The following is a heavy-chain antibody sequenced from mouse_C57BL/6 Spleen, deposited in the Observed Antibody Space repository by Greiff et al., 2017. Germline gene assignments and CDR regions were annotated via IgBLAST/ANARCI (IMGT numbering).Heavy chain of an antibody. D-gene: IGHD4-1*01. J-gene: IGHJ3*01. CDR1: GFTFSDYG. V-gene: IGHV5-17*01. CDR3: ARPANWDVAWFAY. Sequence: EVHLVESGGGLVKPGGSLKLSCAASGFTFSDYGMHWVRQAPEKGLEWVAYISSGSSTIYYADTVKGRFTISRDNAKNTLFLQMTSLRSEDTAMYDCARPANWDVAWFAYWGQGTLVTVSA. CDR2: ISSGSSTI.